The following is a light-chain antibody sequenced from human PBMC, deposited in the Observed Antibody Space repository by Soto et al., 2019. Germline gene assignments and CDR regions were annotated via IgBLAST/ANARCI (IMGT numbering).Light chain of an antibody. CDR1: NIGSKG. CDR3: QVWDSSSDPYV. Sequence: SYGLTQPPSVSVAPGQTARITCGGNNIGSKGVHWYQQKPGQAPVLVVYDDSDRPSGIPERFSGSNSGNTATLTISRVEAGDEADYYCQVWDSSSDPYVFGTGTKVTVL. CDR2: DDS. V-gene: IGLV3-21*02. J-gene: IGLJ1*01.